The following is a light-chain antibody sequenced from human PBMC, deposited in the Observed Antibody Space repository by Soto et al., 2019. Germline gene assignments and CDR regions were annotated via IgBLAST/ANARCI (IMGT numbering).Light chain of an antibody. Sequence: SYELTQPPSVSVAPGKTARITCGGNNVGSKSVHWYQQKPGQAPVLVIHHDTDRPSGIPERFSGSKSAFTATLTISRVEAGDEADYYCQVWDSTTDPHVVFGGGTKLTVL. CDR1: NVGSKS. V-gene: IGLV3-21*04. CDR3: QVWDSTTDPHVV. CDR2: HDT. J-gene: IGLJ2*01.